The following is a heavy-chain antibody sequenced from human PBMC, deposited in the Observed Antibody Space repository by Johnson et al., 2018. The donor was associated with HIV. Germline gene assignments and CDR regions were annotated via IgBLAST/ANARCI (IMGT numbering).Heavy chain of an antibody. D-gene: IGHD6-19*01. CDR2: IKQDGSEK. CDR1: GFTFKSYW. Sequence: VQLVESGGGLVQPGGSLRLSCAASGFTFKSYWMSWVRQAPGEGPEWVADIKQDGSEKYYGDSVKGRFPISRDNARNSLYLKMNGLRAEDTAVYYCARERGFRSGMWKVSMDAFDIWGQGTMVTVSS. J-gene: IGHJ3*02. CDR3: ARERGFRSGMWKVSMDAFDI. V-gene: IGHV3-7*01.